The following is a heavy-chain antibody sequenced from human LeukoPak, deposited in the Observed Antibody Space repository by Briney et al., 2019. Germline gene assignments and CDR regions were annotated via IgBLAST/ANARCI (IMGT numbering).Heavy chain of an antibody. CDR3: ARGADSSGWYRSRAYYFDY. V-gene: IGHV1-3*01. D-gene: IGHD6-19*01. CDR1: GYTFTSYA. CDR2: INAGNGNT. J-gene: IGHJ4*02. Sequence: GASVKVSCKASGYTFTSYAMHWVRQAPGQRLEWMGWINAGNGNTKYSQKFQGRVTMTRDTSTSTVYMELSSLRSEDTAVYYCARGADSSGWYRSRAYYFDYWGQGTLVTVSS.